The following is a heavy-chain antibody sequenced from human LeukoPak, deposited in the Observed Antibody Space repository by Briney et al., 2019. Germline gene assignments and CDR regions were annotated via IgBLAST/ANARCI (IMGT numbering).Heavy chain of an antibody. CDR2: IYYSGST. Sequence: SETLSLTCTVSGGSISSGGYYWSWIRQHPGKGLEWIGYIYYSGSTYYNPSVKGRFTISRDNVKNSVYLQMNSLRAEDTAVYSCARAVAAADSYWGRGTLVTVSS. V-gene: IGHV4-31*03. D-gene: IGHD6-13*01. CDR3: ARAVAAADSY. CDR1: GGSISSGGYY. J-gene: IGHJ4*02.